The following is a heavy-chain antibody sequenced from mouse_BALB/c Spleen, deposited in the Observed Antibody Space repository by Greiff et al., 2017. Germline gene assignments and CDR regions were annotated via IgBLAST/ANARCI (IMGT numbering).Heavy chain of an antibody. J-gene: IGHJ4*01. CDR1: GYTFTSYW. CDR2: IYPGNSDT. Sequence: EVKLEESGTVLARPGASVKMSCKASGYTFTSYWMHWVKQRPGQGLEWIGAIYPGNSDTSYNQKFKGKAKLTAVTSTSTAYMELSSLTNEDSAVYYCGYDYDDYAMDYWGQGTSVTVSS. V-gene: IGHV1-5*01. CDR3: GYDYDDYAMDY. D-gene: IGHD2-4*01.